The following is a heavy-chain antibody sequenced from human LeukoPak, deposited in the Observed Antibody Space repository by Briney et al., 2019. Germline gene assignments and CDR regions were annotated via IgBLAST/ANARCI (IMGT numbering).Heavy chain of an antibody. V-gene: IGHV3-7*05. CDR2: IKQDGTQK. J-gene: IGHJ3*02. CDR3: ARDCGSDCSQAFDI. CDR1: GFTFSNYW. D-gene: IGHD2-21*02. Sequence: GGSLRLSCADSGFTFSNYWMSGVRQAREKGLEWVADIKQDGTQKYYVDSVEGRFTIPRDNAKNSLYLQMNSLRVEDTAVYYCARDCGSDCSQAFDIWGQGTMVTVSS.